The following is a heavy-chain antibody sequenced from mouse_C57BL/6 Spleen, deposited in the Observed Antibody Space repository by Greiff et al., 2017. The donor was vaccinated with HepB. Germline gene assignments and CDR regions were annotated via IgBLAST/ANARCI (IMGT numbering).Heavy chain of an antibody. CDR2: IYPGSGST. D-gene: IGHD2-1*01. J-gene: IGHJ1*03. CDR3: AREDLLRGYFDV. CDR1: GYTFTSYW. V-gene: IGHV1-55*01. Sequence: VQLQQPGAELVKPGASVKMSCKASGYTFTSYWITWVKQRPGQGLEWIGDIYPGSGSTNYNEKFKSKATLTVDTSSSKAYMQLSSLTSEDSAVYYCAREDLLRGYFDVWGTGTTVTVSS.